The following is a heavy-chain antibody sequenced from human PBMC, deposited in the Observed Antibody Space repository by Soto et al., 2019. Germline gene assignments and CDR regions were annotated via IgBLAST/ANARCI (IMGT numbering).Heavy chain of an antibody. D-gene: IGHD2-2*01. Sequence: QVQLVQSGAEVKKPGASVKVSCKASGYTFSSYHISWVRQAPGQGLEWMGWISAYNGNTNYAQKLQGRVTMTTGTTTSRASRQLSTLTSDDTAVYYCTRDGTPADHWGQGTLVTASS. V-gene: IGHV1-18*01. CDR2: ISAYNGNT. J-gene: IGHJ5*02. CDR1: GYTFSSYH. CDR3: TRDGTPADH.